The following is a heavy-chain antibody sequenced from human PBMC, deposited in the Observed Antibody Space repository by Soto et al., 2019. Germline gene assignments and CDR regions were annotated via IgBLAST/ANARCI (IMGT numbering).Heavy chain of an antibody. CDR3: AADPLGEYDILPGPTY. D-gene: IGHD3-9*01. Sequence: VASVKVSCKASGFTFTSSAVQWVRQARGQRLEWIGWIVVGSGNTNYAQKFQERVTITRDMSTSTAYMELTSLRSEDTAVYYCAADPLGEYDILPGPTYWGQGPLVTVSS. CDR2: IVVGSGNT. CDR1: GFTFTSSA. V-gene: IGHV1-58*01. J-gene: IGHJ4*02.